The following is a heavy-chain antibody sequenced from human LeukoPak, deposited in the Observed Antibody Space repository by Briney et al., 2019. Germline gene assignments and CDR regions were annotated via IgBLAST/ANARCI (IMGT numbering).Heavy chain of an antibody. V-gene: IGHV4-31*03. J-gene: IGHJ6*03. Sequence: SETLSLTCTVSGGSISSRGYYWSWIRQHPGKGLEWIGYIYYSGSTYYTPSLKSRVTISVDTSKNQFSLKLSSVTAADTAVYYCARGRPYYYGSGSFYYYYYMDVWGKGTTVTVSS. CDR2: IYYSGST. D-gene: IGHD3-10*01. CDR3: ARGRPYYYGSGSFYYYYYMDV. CDR1: GGSISSRGYY.